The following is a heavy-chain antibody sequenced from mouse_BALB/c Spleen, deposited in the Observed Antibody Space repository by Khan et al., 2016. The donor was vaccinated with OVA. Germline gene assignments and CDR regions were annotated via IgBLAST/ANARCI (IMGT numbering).Heavy chain of an antibody. Sequence: VQLQQSGPELMKPGASVKISCKASAYSFTTYYMHWVKQSHGKSLEWIGCIDPFNGGTTYNQKFKGKAKLPVDKSSSKAYMHHSNLTSEYSAVYYCERRTLDYWGQGTSVTVSS. CDR2: IDPFNGGT. CDR3: ERRTLDY. V-gene: IGHV1S135*01. J-gene: IGHJ4*01. CDR1: AYSFTTYY.